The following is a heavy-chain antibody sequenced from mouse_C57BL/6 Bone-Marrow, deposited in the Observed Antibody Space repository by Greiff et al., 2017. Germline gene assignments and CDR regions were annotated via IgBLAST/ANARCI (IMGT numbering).Heavy chain of an antibody. D-gene: IGHD1-1*01. J-gene: IGHJ3*01. V-gene: IGHV5-12*01. Sequence: EVKLVESGGGLVQPGGSLKLSCAASGFTFSDYYMYWVRQTPEKRLEWVAYISNGGGSTYYPDTVKGRFTISRDNAKNTLYLQMSRLKSEDTAMYYCARGYYGSSYVAYWCQGTLVTVSA. CDR1: GFTFSDYY. CDR2: ISNGGGST. CDR3: ARGYYGSSYVAY.